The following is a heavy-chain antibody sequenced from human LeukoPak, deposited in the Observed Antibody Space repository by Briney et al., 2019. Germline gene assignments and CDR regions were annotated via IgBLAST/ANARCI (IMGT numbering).Heavy chain of an antibody. D-gene: IGHD3-22*01. J-gene: IGHJ4*02. Sequence: GGSLRLSCAASGFTFSSYEMNWVRQAPGKGLEWVSYISSSGSTIYYADPVKGRFTISRDNAKNSLYLQMNSLRAEDTAVYYCARAGRESYYYDSSGYYVSYWGQGTLVTVSS. CDR1: GFTFSSYE. V-gene: IGHV3-48*03. CDR3: ARAGRESYYYDSSGYYVSY. CDR2: ISSSGSTI.